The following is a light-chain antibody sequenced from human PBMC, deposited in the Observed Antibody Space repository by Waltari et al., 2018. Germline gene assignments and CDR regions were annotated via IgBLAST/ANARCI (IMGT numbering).Light chain of an antibody. Sequence: EIVLTPSPATLSLSPGERATLSCRASQSVSSYLAWYQQKPGQAPRLLIYDASNMATGIPARFSGSGSGTDFTLTISSLEPEDFAVYYCQQRSNWPLTFGGGTKVEIK. J-gene: IGKJ4*01. CDR2: DAS. V-gene: IGKV3-11*01. CDR3: QQRSNWPLT. CDR1: QSVSSY.